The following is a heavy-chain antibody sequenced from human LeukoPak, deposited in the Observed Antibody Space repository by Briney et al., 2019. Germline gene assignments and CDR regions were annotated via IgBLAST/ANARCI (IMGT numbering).Heavy chain of an antibody. CDR1: GDSISTYY. J-gene: IGHJ4*02. V-gene: IGHV4-59*01. Sequence: SETLSLTCTVSGDSISTYYWGWIRQPPGKGLEWIGYIYYRVTSDYNPSLKSRVTMSVDMSTRQISLKLSSVTAADTAVYYCARAVGGDGSGSLWGPGTLVTVSS. CDR2: IYYRVTS. CDR3: ARAVGGDGSGSL. D-gene: IGHD3-10*01.